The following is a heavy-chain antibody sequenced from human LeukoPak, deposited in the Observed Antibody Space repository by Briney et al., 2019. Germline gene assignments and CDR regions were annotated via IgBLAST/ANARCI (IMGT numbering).Heavy chain of an antibody. J-gene: IGHJ4*02. CDR1: GGSISSSSYY. Sequence: SETLSLTCTVSGGSISSSSYYWGWIRQPPGKGLEWSGSIYYSGSTYYNPSLKSRVTISVDTSKNQFSLKLSSVTAADTAVYYCARSHCGGDCASFDYWGQGTLVTVSS. V-gene: IGHV4-39*01. D-gene: IGHD2-21*02. CDR2: IYYSGST. CDR3: ARSHCGGDCASFDY.